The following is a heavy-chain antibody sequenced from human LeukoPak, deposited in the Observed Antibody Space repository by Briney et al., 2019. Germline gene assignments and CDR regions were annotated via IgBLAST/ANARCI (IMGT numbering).Heavy chain of an antibody. J-gene: IGHJ4*02. D-gene: IGHD6-13*01. V-gene: IGHV1-18*01. CDR3: ARLVGQQLDFDY. Sequence: ASVKVSCMASGYTFTSYGISWVRQAPGQGLEWMGWISAYNGNTNYAQKLQGRVTMTTDTSTSAAYMELRSLRSDDTAVYYCARLVGQQLDFDYWGLGTLVTVSS. CDR1: GYTFTSYG. CDR2: ISAYNGNT.